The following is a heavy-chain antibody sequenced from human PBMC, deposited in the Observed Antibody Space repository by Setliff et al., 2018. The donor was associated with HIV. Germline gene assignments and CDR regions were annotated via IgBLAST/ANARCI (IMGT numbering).Heavy chain of an antibody. CDR1: GGSINSGGYY. D-gene: IGHD3-10*01. CDR3: ARESMLRGLRHAVDI. J-gene: IGHJ3*02. CDR2: IYYIGGA. V-gene: IGHV4-31*03. Sequence: TSETLSLTCTVSGGSINSGGYYWTWVRQHPGKGLQWIGYIYYIGGAYYNPSLKSRVTISLDTSKNHFSLNLSSVTAADTAVYYCARESMLRGLRHAVDIWGRGTMVTVSS.